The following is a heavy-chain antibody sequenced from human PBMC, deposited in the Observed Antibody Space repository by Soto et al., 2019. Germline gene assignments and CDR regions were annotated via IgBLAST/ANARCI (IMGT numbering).Heavy chain of an antibody. V-gene: IGHV1-69*02. CDR2: INPILSMS. J-gene: IGHJ4*02. Sequence: QVQLVQSGAEVKRPGSSVKVSCKASGDTFAFYSINWVRQAPGLGLEWMGRINPILSMSNYAHRCQGRVTMTADKSTSTAYMVLNSLRSEDTAIYYCATSYGSGYRAFDYWGQGALVTVSS. CDR1: GDTFAFYS. CDR3: ATSYGSGYRAFDY. D-gene: IGHD3-10*01.